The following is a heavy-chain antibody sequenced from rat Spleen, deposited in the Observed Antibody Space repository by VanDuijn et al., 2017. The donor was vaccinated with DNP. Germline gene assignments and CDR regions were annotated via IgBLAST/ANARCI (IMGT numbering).Heavy chain of an antibody. CDR3: ARVQLGYDVMEA. V-gene: IGHV5-7*01. CDR2: ITSDGSSP. CDR1: GFTFSDYN. J-gene: IGHJ4*01. D-gene: IGHD5-1*01. Sequence: EVQLVESVGGLVQPGRSLKLSCAASGFTFSDYNMAWVRQAPTKGLEWVATITSDGSSPYYRDSVKGRFTISRDNAKSSLYLQMDSLRSEETATYYFARVQLGYDVMEAWGQGISVTVSS.